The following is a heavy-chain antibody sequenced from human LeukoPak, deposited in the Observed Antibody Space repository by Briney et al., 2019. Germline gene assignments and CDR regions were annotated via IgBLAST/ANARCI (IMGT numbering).Heavy chain of an antibody. J-gene: IGHJ4*02. CDR3: ARDLRYYYGSGALDY. D-gene: IGHD3-10*01. CDR1: GGSISSSSYY. V-gene: IGHV4-39*07. CDR2: IYYSGST. Sequence: ASETLSLTCTVSGGSISSSSYYWGWIRQPPGKGLEWVGSIYYSGSTYYNPSLKSRVTISVDTSKNQFSLKLSSVTAADTAVYYCARDLRYYYGSGALDYWGQGTLVTVSS.